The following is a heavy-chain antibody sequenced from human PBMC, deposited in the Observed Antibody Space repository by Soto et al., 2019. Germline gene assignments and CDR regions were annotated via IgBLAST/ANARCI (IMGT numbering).Heavy chain of an antibody. J-gene: IGHJ4*02. CDR3: ALRTRDGYNSVSFDY. V-gene: IGHV4-34*01. Sequence: SETLSLTCAVYGGSFSGYYWSWIRQPPGKGLEWIGEINHSGSTNYNPSLKSRVTISVDTSKNQFSLKLSSVTAADTAVYYCALRTRDGYNSVSFDYWGQGTLVTVSS. CDR2: INHSGST. D-gene: IGHD5-12*01. CDR1: GGSFSGYY.